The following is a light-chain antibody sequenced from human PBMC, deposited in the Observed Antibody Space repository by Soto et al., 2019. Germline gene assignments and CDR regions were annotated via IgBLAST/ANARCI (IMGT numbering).Light chain of an antibody. CDR1: SSDVGDYNY. CDR3: CSYAGSYPWV. CDR2: AVN. Sequence: QSALTQPRSVSGSPGQSVTISCTGTSSDVGDYNYVSWYQQHPGKAPKLLIYAVNMRPSGVPDRFYGSKSGNTASLTISGLQAEDEADYSCCSYAGSYPWVFGGGTKLTVL. J-gene: IGLJ3*02. V-gene: IGLV2-11*01.